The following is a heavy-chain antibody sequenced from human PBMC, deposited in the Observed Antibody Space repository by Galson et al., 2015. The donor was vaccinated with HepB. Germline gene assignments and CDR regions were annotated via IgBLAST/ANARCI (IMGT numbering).Heavy chain of an antibody. V-gene: IGHV3-48*03. CDR2: ISSSGSTI. CDR3: ARDQGIAAAGWFDP. CDR1: GFTFSSYE. Sequence: SLRLSCAASGFTFSSYEMNWVRQAPGKGLEWVSYISSSGSTIYYADSVKGRFTISRDNAKNSLYLQMNSLRAEDTAVYYCARDQGIAAAGWFDPWGQGTLVTASS. J-gene: IGHJ5*02. D-gene: IGHD6-13*01.